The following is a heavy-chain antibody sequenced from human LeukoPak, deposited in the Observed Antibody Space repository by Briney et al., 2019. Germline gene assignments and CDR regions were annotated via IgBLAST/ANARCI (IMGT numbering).Heavy chain of an antibody. CDR3: ARDSAGYCSSTSCYTPSLAFDI. D-gene: IGHD2-2*02. CDR2: ISYDGSNK. CDR1: GFTFSSYG. Sequence: GGSLRLSCAASGFTFSSYGMHWVRQAPGKGLEWVAVISYDGSNKYYADSVKGRFTISRDNSKNSLYLQMNSLRAEDTAVYYCARDSAGYCSSTSCYTPSLAFDIWGQGTMVTVSS. J-gene: IGHJ3*02. V-gene: IGHV3-30*03.